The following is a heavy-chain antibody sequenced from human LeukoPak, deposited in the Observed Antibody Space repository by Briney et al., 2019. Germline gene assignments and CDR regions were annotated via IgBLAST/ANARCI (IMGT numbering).Heavy chain of an antibody. V-gene: IGHV1-8*01. D-gene: IGHD1-26*01. CDR3: ARVTGSIDY. CDR2: TNPKSGNT. CDR1: GYTFTSYD. Sequence: GASVKVSCKASGYTFTSYDIIWVRQATGQGLEWMGWTNPKSGNTGYAQKFQGRVTMTRSTSISTAYMELSSLRSEDTAVYYCARVTGSIDYWGQGTLVTVSS. J-gene: IGHJ4*02.